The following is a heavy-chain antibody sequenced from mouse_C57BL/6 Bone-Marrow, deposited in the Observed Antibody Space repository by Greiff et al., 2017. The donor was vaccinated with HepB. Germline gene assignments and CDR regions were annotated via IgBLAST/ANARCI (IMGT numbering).Heavy chain of an antibody. CDR3: TTEGSNLRRGYFDV. V-gene: IGHV14-4*01. CDR1: GFNIKDDY. J-gene: IGHJ1*03. D-gene: IGHD2-5*01. Sequence: EVQLQQSGAELVRPGASVKLSCTASGFNIKDDYMHWVKQRPEQGLEWIGWIDPENGDTEYASKFQGKATITADTSSNTAYLQLSSLTSEDTAVYYCTTEGSNLRRGYFDVWGTGTTVTVSS. CDR2: IDPENGDT.